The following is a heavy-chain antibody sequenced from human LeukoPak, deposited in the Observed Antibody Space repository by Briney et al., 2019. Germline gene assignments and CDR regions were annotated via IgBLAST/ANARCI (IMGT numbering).Heavy chain of an antibody. Sequence: SETLSLTCTVSGGSISSSSYYWSWIRQPTGKGLEWIGSIYYSGSTYYNPSLKSRVTISVDTSKNQFSLKLSSVTAADTAVYYCASFYGDYIFDYWGQGTLVTVSS. V-gene: IGHV4-39*07. D-gene: IGHD4-17*01. CDR3: ASFYGDYIFDY. J-gene: IGHJ4*02. CDR2: IYYSGST. CDR1: GGSISSSSYY.